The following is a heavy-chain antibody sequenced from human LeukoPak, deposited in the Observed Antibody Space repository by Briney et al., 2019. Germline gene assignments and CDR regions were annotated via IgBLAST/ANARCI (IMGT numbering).Heavy chain of an antibody. D-gene: IGHD3-10*01. CDR3: ARGFGVTMVRGVIVFFDY. J-gene: IGHJ4*02. Sequence: ASVKVSCKASGYTFTSYYMHWVRQAPGQGLEWMGIINPSGGSTSYAQKFQGRVTMTRDTSTSTVYMELSSLSSDDTAVYYCARGFGVTMVRGVIVFFDYWGQGTLVTVSS. V-gene: IGHV1-46*01. CDR1: GYTFTSYY. CDR2: INPSGGST.